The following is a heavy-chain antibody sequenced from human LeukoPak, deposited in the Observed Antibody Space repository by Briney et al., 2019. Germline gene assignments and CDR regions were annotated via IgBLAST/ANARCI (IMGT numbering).Heavy chain of an antibody. J-gene: IGHJ4*02. CDR2: ISSSSSYI. Sequence: GGSLRLSCAASGFTFSSYAMSWVRQAPGKGLEWVSSISSSSSYIYYADSVKGRFTISRDNAKNSLYLQMNSLRAEDTAVYYCARSPDYGDYDSLADYWSQGTLVTVSS. CDR1: GFTFSSYA. V-gene: IGHV3-21*01. D-gene: IGHD4-17*01. CDR3: ARSPDYGDYDSLADY.